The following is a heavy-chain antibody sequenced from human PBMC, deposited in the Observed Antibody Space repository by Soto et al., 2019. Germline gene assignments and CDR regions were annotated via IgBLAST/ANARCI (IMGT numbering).Heavy chain of an antibody. Sequence: SETLSLTCTVSGGSVSNSNYYWGWIRQSPGKGLEWIGSVYYRGRSYSKSSVKSRVTISVDTSKNQFSLKLSSVTAADTAVYYCARGEKAALSGYYYYGMDVWGQGTTVTVSS. D-gene: IGHD6-6*01. CDR3: ARGEKAALSGYYYYGMDV. V-gene: IGHV4-39*07. CDR1: GGSVSNSNYY. J-gene: IGHJ6*02. CDR2: VYYRGRS.